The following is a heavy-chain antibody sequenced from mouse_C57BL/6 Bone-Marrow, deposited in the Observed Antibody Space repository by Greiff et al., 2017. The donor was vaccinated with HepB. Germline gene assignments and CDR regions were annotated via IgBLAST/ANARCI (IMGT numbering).Heavy chain of an antibody. V-gene: IGHV1-52*01. CDR3: ARDLYDYGSSWFAY. Sequence: VQLQQPGAELVRPGSSVKLSCKASGYTFTSYWMHWVKQRPIQGLEWIGNIDPSDSETHYNQKFKDKATLTVDKSSSTAYMQLSSLTSEDSAVYYCARDLYDYGSSWFAYWGQGTLVTVSA. CDR1: GYTFTSYW. D-gene: IGHD1-1*01. CDR2: IDPSDSET. J-gene: IGHJ3*01.